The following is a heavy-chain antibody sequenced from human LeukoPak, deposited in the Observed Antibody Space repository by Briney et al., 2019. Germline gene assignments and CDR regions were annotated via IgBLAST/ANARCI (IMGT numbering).Heavy chain of an antibody. V-gene: IGHV4-39*01. D-gene: IGHD1-26*01. J-gene: IGHJ4*02. CDR2: IYYSGST. Sequence: SETLSLTCTVSGGSISSSSYYWGWIRQPPGKGLEWIGSIYYSGSTYYNPSLKSRVTISVDTSKNQFSLKLSSVTAADTAVYYCARWECDYWGQGTLVTVSS. CDR1: GGSISSSSYY. CDR3: ARWECDY.